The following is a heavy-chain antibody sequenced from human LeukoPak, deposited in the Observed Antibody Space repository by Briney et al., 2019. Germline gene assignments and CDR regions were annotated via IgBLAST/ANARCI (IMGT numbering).Heavy chain of an antibody. CDR3: AKEGYYYLDV. J-gene: IGHJ6*03. Sequence: GGSLRLSCAASGFTFDTYGMHWVRQAPGKGLEWVSFIRYDGSNKFYADSVKGRFTISRDNSKNTLYLQMNSLRPEDTAVYYCAKEGYYYLDVWGKGTTVTISS. CDR1: GFTFDTYG. V-gene: IGHV3-30*02. CDR2: IRYDGSNK.